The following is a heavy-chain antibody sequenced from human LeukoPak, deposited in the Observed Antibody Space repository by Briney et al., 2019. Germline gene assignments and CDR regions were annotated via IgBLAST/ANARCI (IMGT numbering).Heavy chain of an antibody. CDR3: GKNRYSGSLSPFDI. D-gene: IGHD1-26*01. CDR1: KFAFSSYA. Sequence: GGSLRLSCAASKFAFSSYAMSWVRQAPGKGLEWVSAISGGGGNTYYADSVKGRFTISRDNSKNTLYLQMNSLRAEDTAVYYCGKNRYSGSLSPFDIWGQGAMVTVSS. J-gene: IGHJ3*02. V-gene: IGHV3-23*01. CDR2: ISGGGGNT.